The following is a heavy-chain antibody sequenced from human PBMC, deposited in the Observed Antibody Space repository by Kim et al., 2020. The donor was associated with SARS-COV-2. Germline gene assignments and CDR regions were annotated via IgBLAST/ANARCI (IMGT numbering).Heavy chain of an antibody. D-gene: IGHD2-15*01. CDR2: IYYSGST. CDR3: ARVSWTVVNAFDI. CDR1: GGSISSGGYY. Sequence: SETLSLTCTVSGGSISSGGYYWSWIRQHPGKGLEWIGYIYYSGSTYYNPSLKSRVTISVDTSKNQFSLKLSSVTAADTAVYYCARVSWTVVNAFDIWGQGTMVTVSS. V-gene: IGHV4-31*03. J-gene: IGHJ3*02.